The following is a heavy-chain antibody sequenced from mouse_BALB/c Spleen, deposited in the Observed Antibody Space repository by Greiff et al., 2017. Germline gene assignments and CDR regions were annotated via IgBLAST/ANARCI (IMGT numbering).Heavy chain of an antibody. CDR2: INPSTGYT. CDR1: GYTFTSYW. CDR3: AYDGYGAMDY. Sequence: QVQLKESGAELAKPGASVKMSCKASGYTFTSYWMHWVKQRPGQGLEWIGYINPSTGYTEYNQKFKDKATLTADKSSSTAYMQLSSLTSEDSAVYYCAYDGYGAMDYWGQGTSVTVSS. D-gene: IGHD2-3*01. V-gene: IGHV1-7*01. J-gene: IGHJ4*01.